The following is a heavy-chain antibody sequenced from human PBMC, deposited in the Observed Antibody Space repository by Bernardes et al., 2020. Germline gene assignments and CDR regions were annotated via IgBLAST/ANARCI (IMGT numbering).Heavy chain of an antibody. Sequence: AVPVSCQASGDTFLRYTISSLRPPPGQELAGVGGIIPIFCTPKTASKVQGRVTITADESTRAAYMELNSLTSEDTAVYYCARGYVGVIYYFYGMDVWGKGTKVTVAS. J-gene: IGHJ6*04. CDR3: ARGYVGVIYYFYGMDV. CDR1: GDTFLRYT. V-gene: IGHV1-69*13. D-gene: IGHD3-10*01. CDR2: IIPIFCTP.